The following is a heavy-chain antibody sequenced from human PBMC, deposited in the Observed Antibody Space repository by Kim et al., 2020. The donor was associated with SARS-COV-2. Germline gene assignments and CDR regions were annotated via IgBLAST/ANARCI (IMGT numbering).Heavy chain of an antibody. CDR3: ARGRAGVVPAPVLGLGPYYEYNFMDV. D-gene: IGHD5-18*01. J-gene: IGHJ6*02. CDR1: GGSFTGYS. CDR2: TNHSGST. Sequence: SETLSLTCAVYGGSFTGYSWTWICQPPRTGQEWIGETNHSGSTNFNQSLQSRGPISIATSKNQYALRLRSVTAADTAVYYCARGRAGVVPAPVLGLGPYYEYNFMDVWGQGTPVTVSS. V-gene: IGHV4-34*01.